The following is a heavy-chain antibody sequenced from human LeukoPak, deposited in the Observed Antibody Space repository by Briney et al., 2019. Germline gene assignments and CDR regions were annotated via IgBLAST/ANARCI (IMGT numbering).Heavy chain of an antibody. Sequence: GASVKVSCKASGYTFTSYYMHWVRQAPGQGLEWMGIINPSGGSTSYAQKFQGRVTMTRDTSTSTVYMELSSLRSEDTAVYYCASPTVPKDYYYGMDVWGQGTTVTVSS. CDR1: GYTFTSYY. V-gene: IGHV1-46*01. J-gene: IGHJ6*02. CDR2: INPSGGST. D-gene: IGHD4-11*01. CDR3: ASPTVPKDYYYGMDV.